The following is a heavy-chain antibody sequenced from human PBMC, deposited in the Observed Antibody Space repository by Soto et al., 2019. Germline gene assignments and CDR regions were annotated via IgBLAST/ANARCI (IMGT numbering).Heavy chain of an antibody. CDR1: GFTFSSYS. D-gene: IGHD3-22*01. CDR2: ISGSGGST. CDR3: AKDYFSSGYYYGFDY. J-gene: IGHJ4*02. Sequence: GGSLRLSCAASGFTFSSYSMNWVRQAPGKGLEWVSAISGSGGSTYYADSVKGRFTISRDNSKNTLYLQMNSLRAEDTAVYYCAKDYFSSGYYYGFDYWGQGTLVTVSS. V-gene: IGHV3-23*01.